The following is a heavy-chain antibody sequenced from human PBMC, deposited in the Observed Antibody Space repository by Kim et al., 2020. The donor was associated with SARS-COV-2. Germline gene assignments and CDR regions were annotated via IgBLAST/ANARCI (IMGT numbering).Heavy chain of an antibody. J-gene: IGHJ6*02. Sequence: KNSQKFQGRVTITRDTSASTAYMELSSLRSEDTAVYYCARSPSYYYGMDVWGQGTTVTVSS. CDR3: ARSPSYYYGMDV. V-gene: IGHV1-3*01.